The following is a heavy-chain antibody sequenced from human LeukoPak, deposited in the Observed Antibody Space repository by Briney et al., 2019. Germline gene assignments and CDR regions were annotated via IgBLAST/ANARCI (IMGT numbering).Heavy chain of an antibody. J-gene: IGHJ3*02. CDR3: AISRNIGPNDPFDI. CDR2: INPNSGGT. D-gene: IGHD2/OR15-2a*01. CDR1: GYTFTGYY. Sequence: ASVKVSCKASGYTFTGYYMHWVRQAPGQGLEWMGWINPNSGGTNYAQKFQGRVTMTRDTSTSTVYMELSSLRSDDTAVYFCAISRNIGPNDPFDIWDQGTMVTVSS. V-gene: IGHV1-2*02.